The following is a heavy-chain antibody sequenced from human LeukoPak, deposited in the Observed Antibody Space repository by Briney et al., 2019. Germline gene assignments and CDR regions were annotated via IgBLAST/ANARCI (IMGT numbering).Heavy chain of an antibody. D-gene: IGHD3-10*01. V-gene: IGHV3-30*01. CDR2: ISYDGNNK. Sequence: GRPLRLSCAASGFTFSRNVMHWVRQAPGKGLEWVATISYDGNNKFHSDSVKGRFTISRDNSRNTLYLQMNSLRGEDAAVYSCARGGIPTGPYYYFYYMDVWGNGTAVTVSS. CDR3: ARGGIPTGPYYYFYYMDV. CDR1: GFTFSRNV. J-gene: IGHJ6*03.